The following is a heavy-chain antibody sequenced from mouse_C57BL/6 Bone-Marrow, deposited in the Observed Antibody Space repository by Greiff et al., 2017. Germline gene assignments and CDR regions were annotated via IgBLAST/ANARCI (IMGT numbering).Heavy chain of an antibody. Sequence: QVQLQQSGAELARPGASVKLSCKASGYTFTSYGISWVKQRPGQGLEWIGEIYPRSGNTYYNEKFKGKATLTADKSSSTAYMELRSLTSEDSAVYFCARWVVYWYFDVWGTGTTVTVSS. CDR3: ARWVVYWYFDV. J-gene: IGHJ1*03. CDR1: GYTFTSYG. D-gene: IGHD1-1*01. CDR2: IYPRSGNT. V-gene: IGHV1-81*01.